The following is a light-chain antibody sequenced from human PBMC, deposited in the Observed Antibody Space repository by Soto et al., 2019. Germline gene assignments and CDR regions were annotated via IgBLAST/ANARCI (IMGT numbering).Light chain of an antibody. J-gene: IGKJ1*01. CDR2: DAS. CDR1: QSVSSY. Sequence: EIVLTQSPATLSLSPGERATLSCRASQSVSSYLAWYQQKPAQAPRLLIYDASNSATGIPARFSGSGSGTDFTLTISSLEPEDFAVYYCQQRSNWPGTFGQGTKVEIK. CDR3: QQRSNWPGT. V-gene: IGKV3-11*01.